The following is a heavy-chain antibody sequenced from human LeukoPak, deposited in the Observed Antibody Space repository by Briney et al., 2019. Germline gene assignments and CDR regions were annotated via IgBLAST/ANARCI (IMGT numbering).Heavy chain of an antibody. CDR1: GFTFSSYA. D-gene: IGHD2-2*01. CDR2: ISYDGSNK. V-gene: IGHV3-30*04. J-gene: IGHJ5*02. Sequence: GGSLRLSCAASGFTFSSYAMHWVRQAPGKGLEWVAVISYDGSNKYYADSVKGRFTISRDNSKNTLYLQMNSLRAEDTAVYYCARVPLGYCSSTSCLNWFDPWGRGTLVTVSS. CDR3: ARVPLGYCSSTSCLNWFDP.